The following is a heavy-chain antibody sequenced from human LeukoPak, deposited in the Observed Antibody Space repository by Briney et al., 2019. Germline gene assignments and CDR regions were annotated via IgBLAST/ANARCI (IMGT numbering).Heavy chain of an antibody. V-gene: IGHV2-70*04. CDR2: IDWDDDK. CDR3: ARGGGATAVDY. CDR1: GFSLSTSGMR. Sequence: SGPALVKPTQTLTLTCTFSGFSLSTSGMRVSWIRQPPGKALEWLARIDWDDDKFYNTSLKTRLTISKDTSKNQVVLTRTNMDPVDTATYYCARGGGATAVDYWGQGTLVTVSS. J-gene: IGHJ4*02. D-gene: IGHD1-26*01.